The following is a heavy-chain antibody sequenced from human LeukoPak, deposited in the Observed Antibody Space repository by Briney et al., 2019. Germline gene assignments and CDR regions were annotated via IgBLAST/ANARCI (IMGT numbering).Heavy chain of an antibody. D-gene: IGHD3-10*02. J-gene: IGHJ4*02. CDR2: IMKDGGDK. CDR3: VRDRDYYVFDL. Sequence: GGSLRLSCAASGFTFTNYWMTWVRQAPGKGLEWVANIMKDGGDKYYVDSAKGRFTISRDNAKNSVYLQMNSLRAEDTAVYYCVRDRDYYVFDLWGQGTLVTVSS. V-gene: IGHV3-7*01. CDR1: GFTFTNYW.